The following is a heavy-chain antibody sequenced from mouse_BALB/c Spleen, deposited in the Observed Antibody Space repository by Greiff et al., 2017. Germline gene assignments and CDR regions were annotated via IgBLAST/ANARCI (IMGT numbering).Heavy chain of an antibody. CDR1: GFTFSSYA. Sequence: VQGVESGGGLVKPGGSLKLSCAASGFTFSSYAMSWVRQSPEKRLEWVAEISSGGSYTYYPDTVTGRFTISRDNAKNTLYLEMSSLRSEDTAMYYCARGSYFDYWGQGTTLTVSS. CDR3: ARGSYFDY. V-gene: IGHV5-9-4*01. CDR2: ISSGGSYT. J-gene: IGHJ2*01.